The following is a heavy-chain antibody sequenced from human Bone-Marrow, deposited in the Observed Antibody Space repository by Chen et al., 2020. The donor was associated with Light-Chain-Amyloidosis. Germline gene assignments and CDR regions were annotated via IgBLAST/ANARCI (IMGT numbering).Heavy chain of an antibody. CDR1: AYSISSGYY. J-gene: IGHJ4*02. V-gene: IGHV4-38-2*02. Sequence: QVQVQESGPGLVKPSETLSLTCAVSAYSISSGYYWGWIRQPPGKGLEWIGSIRHRGTTYYNPSLKSRVTISVDTSKNQFSLKLTSVTAADTAVYYCARDSGPFDYWGQGTLVTVSS. CDR2: IRHRGTT. CDR3: ARDSGPFDY.